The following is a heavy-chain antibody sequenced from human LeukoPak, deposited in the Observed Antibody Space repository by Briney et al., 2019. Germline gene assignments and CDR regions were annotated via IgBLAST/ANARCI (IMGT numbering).Heavy chain of an antibody. J-gene: IGHJ4*02. Sequence: SETLSLTCAVYGGSFSGYYWTWIRQPPGRGLEWIGEVNHGGTTNYNPSLKSRVIISTDTSKNQFSLNLNSVTAADTAVYYCARVVYGDSSKDFDYWGQGTLVTVSS. CDR1: GGSFSGYY. V-gene: IGHV4-34*01. CDR2: VNHGGTT. D-gene: IGHD4-17*01. CDR3: ARVVYGDSSKDFDY.